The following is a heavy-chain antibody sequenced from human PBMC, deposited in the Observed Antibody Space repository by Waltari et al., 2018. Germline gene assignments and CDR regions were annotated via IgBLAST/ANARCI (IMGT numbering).Heavy chain of an antibody. J-gene: IGHJ4*02. D-gene: IGHD3-3*01. CDR3: ARTYYDFWSGDGFSLFDY. Sequence: EVQLVESGGGLVQPGGSLRLSCAASGFTFSSYWMSWFRQAPGKGLEWVANIKQDGSEKYYVDSVKGRFTISRDNAKNSLYLQMNSLRAEDTAVYYCARTYYDFWSGDGFSLFDYWGQGTLVTVSS. CDR2: IKQDGSEK. CDR1: GFTFSSYW. V-gene: IGHV3-7*01.